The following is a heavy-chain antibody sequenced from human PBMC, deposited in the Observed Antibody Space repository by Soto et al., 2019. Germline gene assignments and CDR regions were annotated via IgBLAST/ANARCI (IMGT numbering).Heavy chain of an antibody. CDR2: TYYRSKWYN. V-gene: IGHV6-1*01. CDR1: GYSVSIHSAA. Sequence: SQTLSLPCAISGYSVSIHSAAVNFSSQYPSRVLEWLGRTYYRSKWYNDYAVSVKSRITINPDTSKNQFSLQLNSVTPEDTAVYYCARDTIQQQLLNWFDPWGQGTLVT. J-gene: IGHJ5*02. CDR3: ARDTIQQQLLNWFDP. D-gene: IGHD6-13*01.